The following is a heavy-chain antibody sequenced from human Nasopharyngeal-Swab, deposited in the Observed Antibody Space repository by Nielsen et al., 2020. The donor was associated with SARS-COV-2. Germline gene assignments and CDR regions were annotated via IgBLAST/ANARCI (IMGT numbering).Heavy chain of an antibody. V-gene: IGHV3-21*01. CDR3: ARDSGYDYVWGSYRYHDY. D-gene: IGHD3-16*02. Sequence: WIRQPPGKGLEWVSSISSSSSYIYYADSVKGRFTISRDNAKNSLYLQMNSLRAEDTAVYYCARDSGYDYVWGSYRYHDYWGQGTRVTVSS. J-gene: IGHJ4*02. CDR2: ISSSSSYI.